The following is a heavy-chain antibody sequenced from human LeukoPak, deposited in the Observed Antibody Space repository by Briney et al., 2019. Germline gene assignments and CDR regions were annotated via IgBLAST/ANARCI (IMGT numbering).Heavy chain of an antibody. CDR2: IYFDGQV. V-gene: IGHV4-34*11. J-gene: IGHJ4*02. CDR1: GGSFSGYY. Sequence: SETLSLTCAVYGGSFSGYYWSWIRQSPGKGLEWIGNIYFDGQVVYHPSFKSGVTISVDTSNNQFSLKVTSVTAADTAFYCCGRENQWMTDYWGQGTLVTVSS. D-gene: IGHD5-12*01. CDR3: GRENQWMTDY.